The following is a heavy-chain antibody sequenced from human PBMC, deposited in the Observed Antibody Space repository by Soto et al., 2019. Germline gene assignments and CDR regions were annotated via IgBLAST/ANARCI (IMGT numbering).Heavy chain of an antibody. CDR2: INPNSGGT. CDR3: APSARPRTHSMDYSVMDF. J-gene: IGHJ6*02. CDR1: GYTFTGYY. Sequence: WASVKVSCKASGYTFTGYYMHWVRRAPGQGLEWMGWINPNSGGTNYAQKFQGRVTMTRDTSISTAYMELSRLRSDDTAVYYCAPSARPRTHSMDYSVMDFWGQGTTVTVS. D-gene: IGHD6-6*01. V-gene: IGHV1-2*02.